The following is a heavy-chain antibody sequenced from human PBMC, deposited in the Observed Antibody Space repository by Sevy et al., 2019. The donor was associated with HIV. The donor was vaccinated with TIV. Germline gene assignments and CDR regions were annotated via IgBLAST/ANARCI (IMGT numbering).Heavy chain of an antibody. V-gene: IGHV4-4*07. Sequence: SETLSLTCTVSGGSISSYYWSWIRQPAGKGLEWIGRIYTSGSTNYNPSFKSGVTMSVDTSKNQFSLKLSSVTAADTAVYYCAREGGLRFLEWLTRYYYYMDVWGKGTTVTVSS. D-gene: IGHD3-3*01. CDR1: GGSISSYY. CDR2: IYTSGST. CDR3: AREGGLRFLEWLTRYYYYMDV. J-gene: IGHJ6*03.